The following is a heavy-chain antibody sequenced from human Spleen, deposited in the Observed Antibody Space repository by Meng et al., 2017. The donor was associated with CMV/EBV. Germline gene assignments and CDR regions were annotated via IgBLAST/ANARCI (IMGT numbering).Heavy chain of an antibody. V-gene: IGHV4-31*02. CDR2: IYYSGST. CDR3: ARVYCSSTSCYYHYFDY. CDR1: SISSGGYY. J-gene: IGHJ4*02. Sequence: SISSGGYYWSWVRQHPGKCLECIGYIYYSGSTYYNPSLMSRLTISVDTSKNQFSLNLSSVTAADTAVYYCARVYCSSTSCYYHYFDYWGQGTLVTVSS. D-gene: IGHD2-2*01.